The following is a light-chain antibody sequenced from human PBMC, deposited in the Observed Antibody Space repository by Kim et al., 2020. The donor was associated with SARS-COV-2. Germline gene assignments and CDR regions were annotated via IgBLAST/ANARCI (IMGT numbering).Light chain of an antibody. CDR1: SGSMASNY. J-gene: IGLJ2*01. V-gene: IGLV6-57*03. CDR3: QSYDSSNPVV. Sequence: TVTISCTRSSGSMASNYVQWYQQRPGSAPTTVIYEDNQRPSGVPDRFSGSIDSSSNSASLTISGLKTEDEADYYCQSYDSSNPVVFGGGTQLTVL. CDR2: EDN.